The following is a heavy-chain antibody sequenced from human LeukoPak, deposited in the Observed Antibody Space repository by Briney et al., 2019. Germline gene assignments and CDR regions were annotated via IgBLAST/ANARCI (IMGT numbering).Heavy chain of an antibody. V-gene: IGHV4-59*08. CDR3: ARNIAARPPYFDY. CDR1: GGSISSYY. CDR2: IYYSGST. Sequence: PSETLSLTCTVSGGSISSYYWSWIRQPLGKGLEWIGYIYYSGSTNYNPSLKSRVTISVDTSKNQFSLKLSSVTAADTAVYYCARNIAARPPYFDYWGQGTLVTVSS. D-gene: IGHD6-6*01. J-gene: IGHJ4*02.